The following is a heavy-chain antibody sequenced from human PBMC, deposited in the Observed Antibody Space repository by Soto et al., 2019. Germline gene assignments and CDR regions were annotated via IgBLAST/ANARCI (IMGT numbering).Heavy chain of an antibody. V-gene: IGHV3-30*18. CDR1: GFTFSSYG. Sequence: GGSLRLSCAASGFTFSSYGMHWVRQAPGKGLEWVAVISYDGSNKYYADSVKGRFTISRDNSKNTLYLQMNSLRAEDTAVYYCAKVVRPEPRHYYGMDVWGQGTTVTVSS. D-gene: IGHD2-15*01. J-gene: IGHJ6*02. CDR2: ISYDGSNK. CDR3: AKVVRPEPRHYYGMDV.